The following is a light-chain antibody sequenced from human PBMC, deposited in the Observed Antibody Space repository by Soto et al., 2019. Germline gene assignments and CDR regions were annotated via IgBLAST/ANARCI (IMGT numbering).Light chain of an antibody. Sequence: ESVLTQSPGTLSLSPGERATLSCRASQSVSSTYLAWYQHKPGQPPRLLIYGASTRATGIPDRFSGSGSGTDFTLTISRMEPEDFAVYYCQQYCSPPLMYTFGQGTKLEI. CDR1: QSVSSTY. CDR2: GAS. CDR3: QQYCSPPLMYT. V-gene: IGKV3-20*01. J-gene: IGKJ2*01.